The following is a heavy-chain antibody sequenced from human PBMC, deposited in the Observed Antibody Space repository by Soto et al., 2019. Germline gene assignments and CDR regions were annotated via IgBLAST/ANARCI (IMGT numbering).Heavy chain of an antibody. CDR2: ISSSSSYI. J-gene: IGHJ4*02. CDR3: ARRIAVAGNLDY. V-gene: IGHV3-21*01. CDR1: GFTFSSYS. Sequence: EVQLVESGGGLVKPGGSLRLSCAASGFTFSSYSMNWVRQAPGKGLEWVSSISSSSSYIYYADSVKRRFTISRDNAKNSLYLQMNSLRAEDTAVYYCARRIAVAGNLDYWGQGTLVTVSS. D-gene: IGHD6-19*01.